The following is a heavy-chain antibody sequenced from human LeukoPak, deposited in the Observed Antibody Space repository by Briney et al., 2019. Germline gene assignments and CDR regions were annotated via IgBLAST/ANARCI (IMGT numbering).Heavy chain of an antibody. Sequence: GGSLRLSCAASGFTFSSYVMHWVRQAPGEGLEWVAVISYDESDKYCADSVKGRFTISRDNSKNTLYLQMNSLRAEDTAVYYCAKDHIAAAGADYWGQGTLVTVSS. D-gene: IGHD6-13*01. CDR2: ISYDESDK. CDR3: AKDHIAAAGADY. J-gene: IGHJ4*02. V-gene: IGHV3-30*18. CDR1: GFTFSSYV.